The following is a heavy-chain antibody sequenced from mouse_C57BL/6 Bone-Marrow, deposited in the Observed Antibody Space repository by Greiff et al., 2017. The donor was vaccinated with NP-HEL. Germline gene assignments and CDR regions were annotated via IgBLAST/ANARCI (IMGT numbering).Heavy chain of an antibody. CDR2: IYPGDGDT. Sequence: QVQLKQSGPELVKPGASVKISCKASGYAFSSSWMNWVKQRPGKGLEWIGRIYPGDGDTNYNGKFKGKATLTADKSSSTAYMQLISLTSEDSAVYFCARMAMDYWGQGTSVTVSS. CDR1: GYAFSSSW. CDR3: ARMAMDY. V-gene: IGHV1-82*01. J-gene: IGHJ4*01.